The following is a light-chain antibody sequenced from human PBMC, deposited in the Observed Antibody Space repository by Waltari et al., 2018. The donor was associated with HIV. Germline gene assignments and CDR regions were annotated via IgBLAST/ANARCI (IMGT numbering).Light chain of an antibody. V-gene: IGLV2-23*02. CDR2: EVS. CDR1: SSDVGGYNL. J-gene: IGLJ2*01. CDR3: CAYAGSTTYVI. Sequence: QSALTQPASVSGSPGPSITISCTGTSSDVGGYNLVSWYQQHPGTAPKLMIYEVSKRPSGGSNRFSGAKSGNTASLTISGLRAEDEADYYCCAYAGSTTYVIFGGGTKLTVL.